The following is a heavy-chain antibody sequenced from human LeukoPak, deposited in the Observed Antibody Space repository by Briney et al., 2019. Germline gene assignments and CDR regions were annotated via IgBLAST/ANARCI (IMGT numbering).Heavy chain of an antibody. D-gene: IGHD2-2*01. CDR2: IYYSGST. Sequence: SETLSLTCAVSGDSISSYYWSWIRQPPGKGLEWIGYIYYSGSTNYNPSLKSRVTISVDTSKNQFSLKLSSVTAADTAVYYCARIVVVPAADYYYYYMDVWGKGTTVTVSS. V-gene: IGHV4-59*01. CDR1: GDSISSYY. CDR3: ARIVVVPAADYYYYYMDV. J-gene: IGHJ6*03.